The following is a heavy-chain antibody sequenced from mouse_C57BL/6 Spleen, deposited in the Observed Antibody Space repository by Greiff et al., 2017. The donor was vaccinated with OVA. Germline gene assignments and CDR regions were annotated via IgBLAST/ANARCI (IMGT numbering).Heavy chain of an antibody. Sequence: QVQLQQSGAELVRPGASVKLSCKASGYTFTDYYINWVKQRPGQGLEWIARIYPGSGNTYYNEKFKGKATLTAEKSSSTAYMQLSSLTSEDSAVYFCARGRGYYDAMDYWGQGTSVTVSS. J-gene: IGHJ4*01. D-gene: IGHD2-2*01. CDR1: GYTFTDYY. CDR2: IYPGSGNT. CDR3: ARGRGYYDAMDY. V-gene: IGHV1-76*01.